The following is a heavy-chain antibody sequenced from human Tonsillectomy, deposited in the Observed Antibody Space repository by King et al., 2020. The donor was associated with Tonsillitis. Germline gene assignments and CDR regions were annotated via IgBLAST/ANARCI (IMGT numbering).Heavy chain of an antibody. Sequence: VQLQQWGAGLLKPSETLSLTCAVYGGSFSGYYWSWIRQPPGKGLEWIGEINHSGSTNYNPSLKSRVTISVDTSKNHFSLKLSSVTAADTAVYYCARIGGLWFGELRTKSRGYFDYWGQGTLVTVSS. CDR1: GGSFSGYY. CDR2: INHSGST. V-gene: IGHV4-34*01. D-gene: IGHD3-10*01. CDR3: ARIGGLWFGELRTKSRGYFDY. J-gene: IGHJ4*02.